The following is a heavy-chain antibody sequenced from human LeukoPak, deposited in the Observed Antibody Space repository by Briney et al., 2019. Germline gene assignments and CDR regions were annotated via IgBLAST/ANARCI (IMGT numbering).Heavy chain of an antibody. CDR3: ARISGYSYNWFDP. CDR2: ISSSSSYI. J-gene: IGHJ5*02. CDR1: GFTFSSYS. Sequence: GGSPRLSCAASGFTFSSYSMNWVRQAPGKGLEWVSSISSSSSYIYYADSVKGRFTISRDNAKNSLYLQMNSLRAEDTAVYYCARISGYSYNWFDPWGQGTLVTVSS. V-gene: IGHV3-21*01. D-gene: IGHD3-22*01.